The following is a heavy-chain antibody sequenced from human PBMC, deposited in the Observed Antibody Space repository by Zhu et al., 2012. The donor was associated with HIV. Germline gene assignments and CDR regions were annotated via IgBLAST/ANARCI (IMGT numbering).Heavy chain of an antibody. D-gene: IGHD5-18*01. CDR1: RYSISRGYY. CDR2: IFHSGSP. V-gene: IGHV4-38-2*01. CDR3: ASSSSGYGYFDY. J-gene: IGHJ4*02. Sequence: QVQLQESGPRLVKFSQTLSLTCGVSRYSISRGYYWAWIRQPPGKGLEWIATIFHSGSPHYNPSLKNRVSVSVDTSKNQYSLKLTSVTAADTAVYYCASSSSGYGYFDYWGRGALVTGLL.